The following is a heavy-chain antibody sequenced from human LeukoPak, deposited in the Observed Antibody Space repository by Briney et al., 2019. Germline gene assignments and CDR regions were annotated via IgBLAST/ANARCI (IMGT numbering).Heavy chain of an antibody. Sequence: GGSLRLSCAASGFIFTSYSMNWVRQAPGKGLEWVSYISTGSDTKYYTDSVKGRFIISRDNAKNSLYLQMNSLRDEDTAVYYCAKDQRWESPHYLDSWGQGTLVTVSS. CDR2: ISTGSDTK. D-gene: IGHD1-26*01. V-gene: IGHV3-48*02. CDR1: GFIFTSYS. CDR3: AKDQRWESPHYLDS. J-gene: IGHJ4*02.